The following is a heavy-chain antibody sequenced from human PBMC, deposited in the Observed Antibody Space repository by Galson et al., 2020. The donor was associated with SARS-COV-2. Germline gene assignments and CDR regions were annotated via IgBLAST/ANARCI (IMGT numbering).Heavy chain of an antibody. CDR2: IKSKTDGGTT. CDR1: GFTFSNAW. D-gene: IGHD3-22*01. CDR3: TTEGPYYYDSSGIGMDV. J-gene: IGHJ6*02. Sequence: PGGSLRLSCAASGFTFSNAWMSWVRQATGQGLEWFGRIKSKTDGGTTDYAAPVKGRFTISRDDSKNTLYLQMNSLKTEDTAVYYCTTEGPYYYDSSGIGMDVWGQGTTVTVSS. V-gene: IGHV3-15*01.